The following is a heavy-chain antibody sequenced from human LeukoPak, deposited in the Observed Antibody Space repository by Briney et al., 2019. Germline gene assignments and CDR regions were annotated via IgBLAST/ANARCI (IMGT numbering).Heavy chain of an antibody. CDR2: VKSKADGGTT. D-gene: IGHD3-10*01. CDR1: GFTFSTYA. J-gene: IGHJ4*02. CDR3: TTTPGRDY. V-gene: IGHV3-15*01. Sequence: GGSLRLSCEASGFTFSTYAMSWVRQAPGKGLEWVGRVKSKADGGTTDYAAPVKGRFTISRDDSQNTLYLQMDSLKTEDTAVYYCTTTPGRDYWGQGTLVTVSS.